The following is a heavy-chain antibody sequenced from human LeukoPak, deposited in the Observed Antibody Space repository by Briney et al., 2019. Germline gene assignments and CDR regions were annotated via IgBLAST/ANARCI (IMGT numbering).Heavy chain of an antibody. CDR1: GFTVSSNY. D-gene: IGHD3-10*01. J-gene: IGHJ6*02. V-gene: IGHV3-53*04. Sequence: GGSLRLSCAASGFTVSSNYMSWVRQAPGKGLEWVSVIYSGGSTYYADSVKGRFTISRHNSKNTLYLQMNSLRAEDTAVYYCARDLLLWFGGGSGMDVWGQGTTVTVSS. CDR2: IYSGGST. CDR3: ARDLLLWFGGGSGMDV.